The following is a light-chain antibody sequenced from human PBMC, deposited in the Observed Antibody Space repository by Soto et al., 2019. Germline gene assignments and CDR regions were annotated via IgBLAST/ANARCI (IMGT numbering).Light chain of an antibody. CDR1: QSVSYSSNNKNS. CDR2: WAS. CDR3: QQDGRTTLT. V-gene: IGKV4-1*01. J-gene: IGKJ4*01. Sequence: PSTFALSAPQRTRLIITCTSSQSVSYSSNNKNSVAWYQQKPGQPPQLLIYWASTRESGVPDRFSGSESGTDFTLTISSLQAEDVAVYYCQQDGRTTLTFGGGTKVAIK.